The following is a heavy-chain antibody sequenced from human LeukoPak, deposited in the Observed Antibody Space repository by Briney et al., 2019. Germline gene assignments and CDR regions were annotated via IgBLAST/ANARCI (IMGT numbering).Heavy chain of an antibody. J-gene: IGHJ4*02. V-gene: IGHV3-23*01. Sequence: GGSLRLSCAASGFTFSSYAMSWVRQAPGKGLEWVSAISGSGGSTYYADSVKGRFTISRDNSKSTLYLQMNSLRAEDTAVYYCAKDSIWFGELELDYWGQGTLVTVSS. CDR3: AKDSIWFGELELDY. D-gene: IGHD3-10*01. CDR1: GFTFSSYA. CDR2: ISGSGGST.